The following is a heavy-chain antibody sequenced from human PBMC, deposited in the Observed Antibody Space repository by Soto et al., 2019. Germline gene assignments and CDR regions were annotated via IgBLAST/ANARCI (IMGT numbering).Heavy chain of an antibody. V-gene: IGHV4-59*01. CDR2: IYYSGST. J-gene: IGHJ6*02. CDR3: ARGGSGSYTDYYYGMDV. D-gene: IGHD3-10*01. CDR1: GGSISSYY. Sequence: QVQLQESGPGLVKPSETLSLTCTVSGGSISSYYWSWIRQPPGKGLEWIGYIYYSGSTNYNPSLKSRVTISVDTSKNQFSRKLSSVTAADTAVYYCARGGSGSYTDYYYGMDVWGQGTTVTVSS.